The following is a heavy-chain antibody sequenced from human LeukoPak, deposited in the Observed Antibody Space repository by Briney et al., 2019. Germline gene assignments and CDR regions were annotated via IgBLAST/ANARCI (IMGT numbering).Heavy chain of an antibody. CDR2: ISSSSSYI. J-gene: IGHJ6*04. D-gene: IGHD3-10*02. CDR3: AELGITMIGGV. V-gene: IGHV3-21*01. CDR1: EFSVGSNY. Sequence: GGSLRLSCAASEFSVGSNYMTWVRQAPGKGLEWVSSISSSSSYIYYADSVKGRFTISRDNAKNSLYLQMNSLRAEDTAVYYCAELGITMIGGVWGKGTTVTISS.